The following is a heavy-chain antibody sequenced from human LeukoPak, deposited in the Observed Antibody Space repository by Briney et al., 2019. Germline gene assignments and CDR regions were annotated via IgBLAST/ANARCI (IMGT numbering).Heavy chain of an antibody. J-gene: IGHJ4*02. CDR3: ETDPSIAAAGRGFSY. CDR2: FDPEEGET. CDR1: GYTLTELS. V-gene: IGHV1-24*01. D-gene: IGHD6-13*01. Sequence: ASVKVSCKVSGYTLTELSMHWVRQPPGKGLEGMGGFDPEEGETIFAQKFQGRVTMTEDTSTDTAYMELSSLKSEDTAVYYCETDPSIAAAGRGFSYWGQGTLVTVSS.